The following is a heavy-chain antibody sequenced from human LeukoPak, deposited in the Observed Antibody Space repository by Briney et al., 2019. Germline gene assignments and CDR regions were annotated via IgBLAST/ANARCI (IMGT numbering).Heavy chain of an antibody. CDR2: ISCCGGST. CDR3: AKEERITYYFDY. CDR1: GFTFSSYA. D-gene: IGHD2-15*01. V-gene: IGHV3-23*01. J-gene: IGHJ4*02. Sequence: PGGSLRLSCAASGFTFSSYAMSWVRQAPGKGLEWVSAISCCGGSTYYADSVKGRFTISRDNSKNTLYLQMNSLRAEDTAVYYCAKEERITYYFDYWGQGTLVTVSS.